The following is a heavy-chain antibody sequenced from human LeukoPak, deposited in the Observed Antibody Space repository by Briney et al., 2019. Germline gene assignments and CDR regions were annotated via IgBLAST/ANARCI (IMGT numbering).Heavy chain of an antibody. V-gene: IGHV3-21*01. CDR1: GFTFSSYS. Sequence: PGGSLTLSCAASGFTFSSYSMNWVRQAPGKGLEWVSSISSSSSYIYYADSVKGRFTISRDNSKNTLYLQMNSLRAEDTAVYYCARDLWFGELLNWFDPWGQGTLVTVSS. J-gene: IGHJ5*02. CDR3: ARDLWFGELLNWFDP. D-gene: IGHD3-10*01. CDR2: ISSSSSYI.